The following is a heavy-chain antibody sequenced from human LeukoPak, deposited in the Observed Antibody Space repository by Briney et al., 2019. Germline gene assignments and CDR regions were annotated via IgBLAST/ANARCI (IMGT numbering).Heavy chain of an antibody. Sequence: ASVKVSCKASGYTFNGYYIHWVRQAPGQGLEWMGWINTNTGNPTYAQGFTGRFVSSLDTSVSTAYLQISSLKAEDTAVYYCARDRVLLWFGESYYFDYWGQGTLVTVSS. J-gene: IGHJ4*02. CDR1: GYTFNGYY. D-gene: IGHD3-10*01. CDR2: INTNTGNP. CDR3: ARDRVLLWFGESYYFDY. V-gene: IGHV7-4-1*02.